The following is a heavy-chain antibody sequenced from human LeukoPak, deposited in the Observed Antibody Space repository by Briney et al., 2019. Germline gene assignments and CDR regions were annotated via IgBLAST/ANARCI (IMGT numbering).Heavy chain of an antibody. Sequence: GGSLRLSCAASGFTFSSYAMSWVRQAPGKGLEWVSAISGSGGSTYYADSVKGRFTISRDNSKNTLYLQMNSLRAEDTAVYYCARDVSSSWYPEYFQHWGQGTLVTVSS. CDR1: GFTFSSYA. J-gene: IGHJ1*01. V-gene: IGHV3-23*01. D-gene: IGHD6-13*01. CDR2: ISGSGGST. CDR3: ARDVSSSWYPEYFQH.